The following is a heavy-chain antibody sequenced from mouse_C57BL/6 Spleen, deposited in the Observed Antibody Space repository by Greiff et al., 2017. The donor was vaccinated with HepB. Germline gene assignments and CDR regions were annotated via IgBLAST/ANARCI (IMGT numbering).Heavy chain of an antibody. J-gene: IGHJ1*03. V-gene: IGHV2-2*01. D-gene: IGHD1-1*01. CDR2: IWSGGST. CDR3: ARNPGSSYRYFDV. CDR1: GFSLTSYG. Sequence: VKLMESGPGLVQPSQSLSITCTVSGFSLTSYGVHWVRQSPGKGLEWLGVIWSGGSTDYNAAFISRLSISKDNSKSQVFFKMNSLQADDTAIYYCARNPGSSYRYFDVWGTGTTVTVSS.